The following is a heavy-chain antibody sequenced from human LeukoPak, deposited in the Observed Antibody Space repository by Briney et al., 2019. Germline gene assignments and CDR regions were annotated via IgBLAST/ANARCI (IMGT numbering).Heavy chain of an antibody. Sequence: GGSLRLSCAASGFTFSSYWMHWVRQSPGKGPVWISRINRDGSSANYADSVKGRFTISRDNAKNTLYLQMNSLRAEDTAVYYCARRVSAKSLDYWGQGTLVTVSS. J-gene: IGHJ4*02. D-gene: IGHD5-18*01. CDR3: ARRVSAKSLDY. CDR2: INRDGSSA. CDR1: GFTFSSYW. V-gene: IGHV3-74*01.